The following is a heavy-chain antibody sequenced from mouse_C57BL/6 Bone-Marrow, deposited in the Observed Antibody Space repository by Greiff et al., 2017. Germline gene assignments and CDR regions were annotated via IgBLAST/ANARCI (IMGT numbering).Heavy chain of an antibody. V-gene: IGHV1-81*01. Sequence: VQLQQSGAELARPGASVKLSCKASGYTFTSYGISWVKQRTGQGLEWIGEIYPRSGNTYYNEKFKGKATLTADKSSSTAYMELRSLTSKDSAVYFCAREGNYYSYYAMDDWGQGTSVTVSS. J-gene: IGHJ4*01. CDR3: AREGNYYSYYAMDD. CDR1: GYTFTSYG. CDR2: IYPRSGNT. D-gene: IGHD2-1*01.